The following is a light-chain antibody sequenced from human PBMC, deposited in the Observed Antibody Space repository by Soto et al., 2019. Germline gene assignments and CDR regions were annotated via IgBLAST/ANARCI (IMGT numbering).Light chain of an antibody. J-gene: IGLJ3*02. CDR2: SNN. V-gene: IGLV1-44*01. CDR3: AAWDDSLNGWV. CDR1: SSDIGGNT. Sequence: QPVLTQPPSASGTPGQRVTISCFGSSSDIGGNTVSWYQQLPGTAPKLLIYSNNQRPSGVPDRFSGSKSGTSASLALSGLQSEDEADYYCAAWDDSLNGWVFGGGTKLTVL.